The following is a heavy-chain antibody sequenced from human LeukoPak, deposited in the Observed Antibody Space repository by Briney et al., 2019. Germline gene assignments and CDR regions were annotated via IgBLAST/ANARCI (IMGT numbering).Heavy chain of an antibody. V-gene: IGHV5-51*01. CDR3: ARFLGEGYDYVWGSYRQKFYLDY. J-gene: IGHJ4*02. Sequence: GESLKISCKGSGYSFTSYWIGWVRQMPGKGLEWMGIIYPGDSDTRYSPPFQGQVTISADKSISTAYLQWSSLKASDTAMYYCARFLGEGYDYVWGSYRQKFYLDYWGQGTLVTVSS. D-gene: IGHD3-16*02. CDR1: GYSFTSYW. CDR2: IYPGDSDT.